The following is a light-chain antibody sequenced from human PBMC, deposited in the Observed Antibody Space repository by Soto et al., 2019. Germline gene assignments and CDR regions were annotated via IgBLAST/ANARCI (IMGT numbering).Light chain of an antibody. CDR1: RSVSASY. Sequence: EIVLTQSPGTLSLSPGERATLSCRASRSVSASYLAWYQQKPSQAPRLLIYGASSRATGFPDRFSGSGSGTDFTITISRLEPEDSAVYYCQQYDTSATFGQGTKLEI. J-gene: IGKJ2*01. CDR2: GAS. V-gene: IGKV3-20*01. CDR3: QQYDTSAT.